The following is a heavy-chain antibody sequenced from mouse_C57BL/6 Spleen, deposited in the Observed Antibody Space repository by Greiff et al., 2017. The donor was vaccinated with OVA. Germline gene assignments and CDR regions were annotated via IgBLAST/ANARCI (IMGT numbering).Heavy chain of an antibody. J-gene: IGHJ2*01. D-gene: IGHD1-1*01. CDR1: GFNIKDDY. Sequence: EVQLQESGAELVRPGASVKLSCTASGFNIKDDYMHWVKQRPEQGLEWIGWIDPENGDTEYASKFQGKATITADTSSNTAYLQLSSLTSEDTAVYYCTTRVVATDYWGQGTTLTVSS. CDR2: IDPENGDT. CDR3: TTRVVATDY. V-gene: IGHV14-4*01.